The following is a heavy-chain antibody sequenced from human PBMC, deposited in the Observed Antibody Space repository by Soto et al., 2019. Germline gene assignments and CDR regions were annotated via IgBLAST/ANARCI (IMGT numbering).Heavy chain of an antibody. CDR3: ARRLDNPLDF. V-gene: IGHV5-51*01. Sequence: PGESLKISCKGSGYNFATYWIGWVRQMPGKGLEWMGIIYPHDSDTRYSPSFQGQVTISADKSISTAYLQWSSLKASDTAIYYCARRLDNPLDFWGQGTLVTVSS. D-gene: IGHD1-20*01. CDR1: GYNFATYW. J-gene: IGHJ4*02. CDR2: IYPHDSDT.